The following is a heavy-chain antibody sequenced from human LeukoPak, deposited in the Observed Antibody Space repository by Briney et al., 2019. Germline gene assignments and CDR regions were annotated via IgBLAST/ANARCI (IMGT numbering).Heavy chain of an antibody. CDR1: GYTFTSYG. CDR3: ARVAYYDILTGPRAFDI. D-gene: IGHD3-9*01. CDR2: ISAYNGNT. V-gene: IGHV1-18*04. Sequence: ASVKVSCKASGYTFTSYGISWVRQAPGQGLEWMGWISAYNGNTNYAQKLQGRVTMTTDTSTSTAYMELRSLRSDDTAVYYCARVAYYDILTGPRAFDIRGQGTMVTVSS. J-gene: IGHJ3*02.